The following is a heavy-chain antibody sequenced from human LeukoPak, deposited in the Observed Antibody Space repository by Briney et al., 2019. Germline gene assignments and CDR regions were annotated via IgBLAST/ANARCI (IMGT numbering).Heavy chain of an antibody. D-gene: IGHD3-10*01. CDR3: AKGYYASGSSLSAFDY. V-gene: IGHV3-23*01. CDR2: IRSSGDAT. CDR1: GFTFSDYA. Sequence: GGSLRLSCAASGFTFSDYATDWVRQAPGKGLEWVSVIRSSGDATFYADFVKGRFTISRDNSKNTLYLQMNSLRAEDTAVYYCAKGYYASGSSLSAFDYWGQGTLVTVSS. J-gene: IGHJ4*02.